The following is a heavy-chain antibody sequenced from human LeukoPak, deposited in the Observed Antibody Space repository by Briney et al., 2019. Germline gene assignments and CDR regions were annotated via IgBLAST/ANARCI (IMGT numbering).Heavy chain of an antibody. J-gene: IGHJ3*02. CDR3: ARSQTYYYDSSGYFFDI. V-gene: IGHV4-34*01. CDR1: GGSFSGYY. CDR2: INHSGST. D-gene: IGHD3-22*01. Sequence: PSETLSLTCAVYGGSFSGYYWSWIRQPPGKGLEWIGEINHSGSTNYNPSLKSRVTISVDKSKNQFSLKLSSVTAADTAVYYCARSQTYYYDSSGYFFDIWGQGTMVTVSS.